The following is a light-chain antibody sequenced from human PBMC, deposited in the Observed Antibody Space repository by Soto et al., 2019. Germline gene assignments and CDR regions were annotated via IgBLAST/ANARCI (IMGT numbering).Light chain of an antibody. J-gene: IGLJ1*01. CDR2: DVA. CDR3: CSYAGGNTYV. CDR1: SNDVGGYNF. V-gene: IGLV2-11*01. Sequence: QSALTQPRSVSGSPRQSVTISCTGTSNDVGGYNFVSWYQHHPGKAPTLMIYDVAKRPSGVPDRFSGSKSGNTASLTISGLQADDEADYYCCSYAGGNTYVFGTGTKVTVL.